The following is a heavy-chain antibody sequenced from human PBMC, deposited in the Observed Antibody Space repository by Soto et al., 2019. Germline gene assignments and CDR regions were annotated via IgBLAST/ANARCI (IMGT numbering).Heavy chain of an antibody. J-gene: IGHJ4*02. CDR1: GGSISSSSYY. CDR2: IYYSGST. V-gene: IGHV4-39*01. Sequence: SETLSLTCTVSGGSISSSSYYWGWIRQPPGKGLEWIGSIYYSGSTYYNPSLKSRVTLSVDTSKNQFSLKLSSVTAADTAVYYCASGNYYDSSGYYYEMFDYWGQGTLVTVSS. CDR3: ASGNYYDSSGYYYEMFDY. D-gene: IGHD3-22*01.